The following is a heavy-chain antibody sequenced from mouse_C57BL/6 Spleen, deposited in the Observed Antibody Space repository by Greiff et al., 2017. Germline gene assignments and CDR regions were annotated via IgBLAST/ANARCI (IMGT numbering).Heavy chain of an antibody. CDR3: TTGGNPYYAMDY. D-gene: IGHD2-1*01. CDR2: IDPEDGDT. Sequence: VQLQQSGAELVRPGASVKLSCTASGFNIKDYYMHWVKQRPEQGLEWIGRIDPEDGDTEYAPKFQGKATMTADPSSNTAYLQLSSLTSEDTAVYYCTTGGNPYYAMDYWGQGTSVTVSS. V-gene: IGHV14-1*01. J-gene: IGHJ4*01. CDR1: GFNIKDYY.